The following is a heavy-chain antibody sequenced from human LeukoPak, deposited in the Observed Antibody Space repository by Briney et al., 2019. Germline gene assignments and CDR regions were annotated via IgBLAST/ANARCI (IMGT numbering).Heavy chain of an antibody. J-gene: IGHJ4*02. CDR3: AKVRYSSSWYSGFDY. D-gene: IGHD6-13*01. V-gene: IGHV3-23*01. CDR2: ISGSGGST. CDR1: GFTFSSYA. Sequence: SGGSLRLSCAASGFTFSSYAMSWVRQAPGKGLEWVSAISGSGGSTYYADSVKGRFTISRDNSKNTLYLQMNSLRAEDTAVYYCAKVRYSSSWYSGFDYWGQGTLVTVSS.